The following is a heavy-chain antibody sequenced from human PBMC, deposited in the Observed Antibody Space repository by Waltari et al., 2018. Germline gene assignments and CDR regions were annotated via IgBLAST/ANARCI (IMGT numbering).Heavy chain of an antibody. CDR1: GFTFSSYA. Sequence: EVQLLESGGGLVQPGGSLRLSCAASGFTFSSYAMSWVRQAPGKGLGGVSAISGSGGSTYYADSVKGRFTISRDNSKNTLYLQMNSLRAEDTAVYYCAKDRRYFDWLLPYGMDVWGQGTTVTVSS. CDR2: ISGSGGST. V-gene: IGHV3-23*01. J-gene: IGHJ6*02. CDR3: AKDRRYFDWLLPYGMDV. D-gene: IGHD3-9*01.